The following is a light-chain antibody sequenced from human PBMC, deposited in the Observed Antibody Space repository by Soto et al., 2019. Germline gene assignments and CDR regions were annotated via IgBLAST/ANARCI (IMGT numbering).Light chain of an antibody. J-gene: IGKJ1*01. CDR1: QSVSSN. CDR2: GAS. Sequence: EIVMTQSPATLSVSPGERATLSCRASQSVSSNLAWYQQQPAQAPRLLIYGASTRATAIPPRVSGSGCGTEFSLTISSLQSEDFAVDYCQHYNSWPPWTFGQGTKVEIK. CDR3: QHYNSWPPWT. V-gene: IGKV3-15*01.